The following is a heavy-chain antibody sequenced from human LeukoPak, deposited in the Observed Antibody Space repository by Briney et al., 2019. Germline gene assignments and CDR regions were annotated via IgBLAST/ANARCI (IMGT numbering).Heavy chain of an antibody. J-gene: IGHJ6*02. CDR1: GGSISSYY. V-gene: IGHV4-59*01. CDR3: ARGPHYHDSSGYSPSYSYAMDV. Sequence: SETLSLTCTVSGGSISSYYWSWIRQPPGKGLEWIGYIYYSGSTNYNPALRSRVTISVDTSKNQFSLDLRSVTAADTAVYYCARGPHYHDSSGYSPSYSYAMDVWGQGTTVTVSS. CDR2: IYYSGST. D-gene: IGHD3-22*01.